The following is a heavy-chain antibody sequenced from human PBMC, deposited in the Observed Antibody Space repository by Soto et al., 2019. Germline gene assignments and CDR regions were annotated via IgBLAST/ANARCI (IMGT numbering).Heavy chain of an antibody. CDR2: IYYSGST. CDR3: ARSVVGATLDY. Sequence: PSETLSLTCTVSGGSVSSGSYYWSWIRQPPGKGLEWIGYIYYSGSTNYNPSLKSRVTISVDTSKNQFSLKLSSVTAADTAVYYCARSVVGATLDYWGQGTLVTVS. CDR1: GGSVSSGSYY. D-gene: IGHD1-26*01. V-gene: IGHV4-61*01. J-gene: IGHJ4*02.